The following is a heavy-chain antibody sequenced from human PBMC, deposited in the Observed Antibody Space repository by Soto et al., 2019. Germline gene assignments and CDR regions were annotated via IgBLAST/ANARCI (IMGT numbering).Heavy chain of an antibody. CDR1: GGSISSYY. V-gene: IGHV4-59*01. J-gene: IGHJ4*02. CDR3: GRGRRVGYKHYFAY. D-gene: IGHD5-12*01. Sequence: QVQLQESGPGLVKPSETLSLMCTVSGGSISSYYWSWIRQPPGKGLEWIGYIYYSGSTNYNPSLKGGATTPVDTSKNHFPWRLSFVPAADPAVYYCGRGRRVGYKHYFAYWGRGTLVTVSS. CDR2: IYYSGST.